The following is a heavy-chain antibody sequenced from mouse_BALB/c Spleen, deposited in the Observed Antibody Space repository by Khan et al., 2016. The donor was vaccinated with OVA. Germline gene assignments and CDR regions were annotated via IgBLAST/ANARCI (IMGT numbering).Heavy chain of an antibody. J-gene: IGHJ4*01. CDR1: GFSLTTYG. CDR3: VRFYDPYYAMDY. D-gene: IGHD2-3*01. CDR2: IWAGGST. Sequence: QVQLKESGPGLVAPSQSLSIACTVSGFSLTTYGVNWVRQPPGEGLEWLGVIWAGGSTHYNSALRSRLSISKDNSKSQVFLKMHSLQTDDTAMYYCVRFYDPYYAMDYWGQGTSVTVSS. V-gene: IGHV2-9*02.